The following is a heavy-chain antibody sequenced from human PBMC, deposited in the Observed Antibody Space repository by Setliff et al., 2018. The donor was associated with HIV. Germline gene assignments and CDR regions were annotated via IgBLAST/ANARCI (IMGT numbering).Heavy chain of an antibody. CDR3: ARVDYYDSSGYWHFDY. V-gene: IGHV1-46*01. Sequence: VASVKVSCKASGYTFTSYYMHWVRQAPGQGLEWMGIINPSSGSTTYAQKFQGRVTMTRDTSTSTVYMELSSLRSEDTAVYYCARVDYYDSSGYWHFDYWGQGTLVTVSS. J-gene: IGHJ4*02. CDR2: INPSSGST. CDR1: GYTFTSYY. D-gene: IGHD3-22*01.